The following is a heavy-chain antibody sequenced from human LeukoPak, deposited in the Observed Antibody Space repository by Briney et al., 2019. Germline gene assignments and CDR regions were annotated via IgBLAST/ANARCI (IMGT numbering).Heavy chain of an antibody. J-gene: IGHJ4*02. V-gene: IGHV1-69*04. Sequence: SVKVSCKASGGTFSSYAISWVRQAPGQGLEWMGRIIPILGIANYAQKFQGRVTITADKSTSTAYMELSSLRSEDTAVYYCAREVPLVRYSGWYYFDYWGQGTLVTVSS. CDR3: AREVPLVRYSGWYYFDY. CDR1: GGTFSSYA. CDR2: IIPILGIA. D-gene: IGHD6-19*01.